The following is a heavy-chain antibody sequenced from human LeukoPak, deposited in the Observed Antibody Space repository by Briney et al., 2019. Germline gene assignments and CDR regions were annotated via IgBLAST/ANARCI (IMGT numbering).Heavy chain of an antibody. CDR1: GFTFSTYW. CDR3: ARDSFETDIDY. V-gene: IGHV3-7*01. CDR2: IKEDGSEQ. D-gene: IGHD1-14*01. J-gene: IGHJ4*02. Sequence: GGSLRLSCAVSGFTFSTYWMSWVRQAPGKGVEWVANIKEDGSEQYYVNSLKGRFTISRDNLKNSLYLQMNSLRVEDSAVYYCARDSFETDIDYWGQGTLVTVSS.